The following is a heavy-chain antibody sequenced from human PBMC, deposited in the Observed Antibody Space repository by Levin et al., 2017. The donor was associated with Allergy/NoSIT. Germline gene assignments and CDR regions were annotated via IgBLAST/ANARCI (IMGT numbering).Heavy chain of an antibody. Sequence: GGSLRLSCAASGFTFSSYAMSWVRQAPGKGLEWVSAISGSGGSTYYADSVKGRFTISRDNSKNTLYLQMNSLRAEDTAVYYCAKDGLAVAGLPYYYGMDVWGQGTTVTVSS. V-gene: IGHV3-23*01. D-gene: IGHD6-19*01. CDR1: GFTFSSYA. CDR2: ISGSGGST. J-gene: IGHJ6*02. CDR3: AKDGLAVAGLPYYYGMDV.